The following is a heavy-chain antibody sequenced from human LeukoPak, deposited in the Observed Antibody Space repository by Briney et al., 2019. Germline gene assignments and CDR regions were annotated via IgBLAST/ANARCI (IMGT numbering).Heavy chain of an antibody. CDR2: ISAYNGNT. Sequence: GASVKVSCKASGYTFTSYGISWVRQAPGQGLEWMGWISAYNGNTNYAQKLQGRVTMTTDTSTSTAYMELRSLRSDDTAVYYCARDPRIAVAGRVFDYWGQGTLVTVSS. D-gene: IGHD6-19*01. CDR1: GYTFTSYG. J-gene: IGHJ4*02. CDR3: ARDPRIAVAGRVFDY. V-gene: IGHV1-18*04.